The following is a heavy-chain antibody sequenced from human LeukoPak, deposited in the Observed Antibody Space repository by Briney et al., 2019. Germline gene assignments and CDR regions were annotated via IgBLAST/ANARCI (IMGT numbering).Heavy chain of an antibody. Sequence: PGGSLRLSCAASGFTFSSYWMHWVRQAPGEGLVWVSRINSDGSSTNYADSVKGRFTISRDNAKSTLYLQMNILRAEDTAVYYCARDDGLTFDYWGQGTLVTVSS. V-gene: IGHV3-74*01. CDR1: GFTFSSYW. D-gene: IGHD3/OR15-3a*01. CDR3: ARDDGLTFDY. CDR2: INSDGSST. J-gene: IGHJ4*02.